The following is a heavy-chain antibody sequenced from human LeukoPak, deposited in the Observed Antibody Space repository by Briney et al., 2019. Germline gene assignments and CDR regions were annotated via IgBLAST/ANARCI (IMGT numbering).Heavy chain of an antibody. Sequence: PGGSPRLSCAASGFTFSSSAMSWVRQPPGKGLEWIGEVNLQGSTNYNPSLMGRVAIAVDTSENHISLQLTSVTAADTAVYYCAREGGPYRPLDYSGQGTLVTVSS. CDR2: VNLQGST. CDR1: GFTFSSSA. J-gene: IGHJ4*02. V-gene: IGHV4-4*02. CDR3: AREGGPYRPLDY.